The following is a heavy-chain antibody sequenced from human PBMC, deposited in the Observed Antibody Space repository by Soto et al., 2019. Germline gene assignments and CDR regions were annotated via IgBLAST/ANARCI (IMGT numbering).Heavy chain of an antibody. J-gene: IGHJ5*02. D-gene: IGHD3-9*01. CDR2: IRSKAYGGTT. CDR1: GFTFGDYA. V-gene: IGHV3-49*03. Sequence: TASGFTFGDYAMSWFRQAPGKGLEWVGFIRSKAYGGTTEYAASVKGRFTTSRDDSKSIAYLQMNSLKTEDTAVYYCIEEDILTGYPRFDPWGQGTLVTVSS. CDR3: IEEDILTGYPRFDP.